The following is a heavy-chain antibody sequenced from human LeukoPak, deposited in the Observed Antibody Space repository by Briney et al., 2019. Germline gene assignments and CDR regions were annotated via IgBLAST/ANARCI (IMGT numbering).Heavy chain of an antibody. CDR1: GYTFTAYY. CDR2: INPNSGGT. Sequence: ASVKVSCKASGYTFTAYYMHWVRQAPGQGLEWMGWINPNSGGTKYAQKFQGRVTMTRDTSISTAYMELSRLRSDDTAVYYCASSNSYSSGWYHVWGKGTTVTVSS. J-gene: IGHJ6*04. V-gene: IGHV1-2*02. D-gene: IGHD6-19*01. CDR3: ASSNSYSSGWYHV.